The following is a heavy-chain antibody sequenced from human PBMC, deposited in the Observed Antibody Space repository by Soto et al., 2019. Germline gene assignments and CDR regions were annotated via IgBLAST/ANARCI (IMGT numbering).Heavy chain of an antibody. CDR2: ISAYNGNT. CDR3: ARDGPMDSAFDI. D-gene: IGHD2-2*03. V-gene: IGHV1-18*01. CDR1: GYTFPSYG. Sequence: ASVKVSCKASGYTFPSYGITWVRQAPGQGLEWMGWISAYNGNTNYAQKLQGRVTMTTDTSTSTAYMELRSLRSDDTAVYYCARDGPMDSAFDIWGQGTMVTVSS. J-gene: IGHJ3*02.